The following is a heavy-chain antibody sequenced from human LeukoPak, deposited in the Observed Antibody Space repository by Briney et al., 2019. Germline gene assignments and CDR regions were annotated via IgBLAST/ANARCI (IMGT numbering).Heavy chain of an antibody. J-gene: IGHJ4*02. CDR3: AALYSYHSSGYYEGDY. CDR1: GFTFDDYG. Sequence: GGSLRLSCSASGFTFDDYGMTWVRQAPGKGLEWVSGINWNGGSTGYVDSVKGRFTISRDNAKNSLYLQMNSLRAEDTALYYCAALYSYHSSGYYEGDYWGQGTLVTVSS. CDR2: INWNGGST. V-gene: IGHV3-20*04. D-gene: IGHD3-22*01.